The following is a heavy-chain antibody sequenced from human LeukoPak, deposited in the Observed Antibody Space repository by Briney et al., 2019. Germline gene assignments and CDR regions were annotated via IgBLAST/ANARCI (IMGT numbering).Heavy chain of an antibody. J-gene: IGHJ4*02. CDR1: GITFSTSG. V-gene: IGHV3-33*06. Sequence: PGGSPRLSCAASGITFSTSGMHWVRQAPGKGLEWVAVIWYDGSQKYYADSVKGRFTISRDNSKDTLFLQMNSLTLEDTAVYYCAKDTGHLILGDYWGQGTLVIVSS. D-gene: IGHD7-27*01. CDR3: AKDTGHLILGDY. CDR2: IWYDGSQK.